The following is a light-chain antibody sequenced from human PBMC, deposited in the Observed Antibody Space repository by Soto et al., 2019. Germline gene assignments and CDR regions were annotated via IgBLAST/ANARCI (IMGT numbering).Light chain of an antibody. Sequence: EIVLTQSPATLSLSPGERATLSCRASQSVSNYLAWYQRKPGQVPRLLIYDASKRATGIPPRFSGGGSGTDFTLTISSLEPEDFALYYCQQRSSLSLTFGQGTRLEIK. CDR1: QSVSNY. J-gene: IGKJ5*01. CDR2: DAS. V-gene: IGKV3-11*01. CDR3: QQRSSLSLT.